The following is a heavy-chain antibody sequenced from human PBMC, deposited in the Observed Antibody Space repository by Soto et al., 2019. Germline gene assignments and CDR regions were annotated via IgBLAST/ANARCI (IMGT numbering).Heavy chain of an antibody. CDR1: QFIFSRNG. J-gene: IGHJ4*02. V-gene: IGHV3-48*02. Sequence: ESGGGLVQPGGSLRLSCAASQFIFSRNGMNWVRQAPGKGLQWISFISSTGATTYYADSVRGRFTISRDNAKNSLYLQMNSLRDEDTAVYFCARGGTTVATLGDSWGQGTLVIVSS. CDR2: ISSTGATT. D-gene: IGHD4-17*01. CDR3: ARGGTTVATLGDS.